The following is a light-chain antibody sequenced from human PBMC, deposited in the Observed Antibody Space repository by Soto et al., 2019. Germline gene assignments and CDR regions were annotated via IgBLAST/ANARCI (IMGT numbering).Light chain of an antibody. J-gene: IGKJ4*02. V-gene: IGKV1-27*01. CDR2: AAS. CDR3: QKYNTAPLK. CDR1: QGIGIY. Sequence: DIPMTQSPSSLSASLGDRVTITCRASQGIGIYLACFQQRQGKVPKLLIYAASTLQSGVPSRFSGSGSGTDFTLTISSLQPEDVAAYYCQKYNTAPLKFGGGTRVEIK.